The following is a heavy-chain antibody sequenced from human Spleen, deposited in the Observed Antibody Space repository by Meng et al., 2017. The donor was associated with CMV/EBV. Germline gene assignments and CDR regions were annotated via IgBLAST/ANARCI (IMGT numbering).Heavy chain of an antibody. CDR3: AKDGRIAASGRPFN. CDR2: ISAYNGNT. V-gene: IGHV1-18*01. D-gene: IGHD6-13*01. J-gene: IGHJ4*02. Sequence: ASVKVSCKASGYTFSSYGISWVRQAPGQGLEWMGWISAYNGNTNYAQKLQDRVTMTTDTSTSTAYMELRSLKSDDTAVYYCAKDGRIAASGRPFNWGQGTLVTVSS. CDR1: GYTFSSYG.